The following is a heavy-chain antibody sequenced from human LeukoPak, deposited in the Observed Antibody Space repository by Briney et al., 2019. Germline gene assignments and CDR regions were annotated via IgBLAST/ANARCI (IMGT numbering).Heavy chain of an antibody. CDR1: GFTFDDYA. Sequence: SLRLSCAASGFTFDDYAMHWVRQAPGKGLEWVSGISWNSGSIGYADSVKGRFTISRDNSKNTLYLQMNSLRAEDTAVYYCAKGDYDYIWGSYDYWRKGTLVTVSS. CDR3: AKGDYDYIWGSYDY. V-gene: IGHV3-9*01. CDR2: ISWNSGSI. J-gene: IGHJ4*02. D-gene: IGHD3-16*01.